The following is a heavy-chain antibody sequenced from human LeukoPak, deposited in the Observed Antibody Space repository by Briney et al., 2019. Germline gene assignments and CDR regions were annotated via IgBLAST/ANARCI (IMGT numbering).Heavy chain of an antibody. CDR1: GFTFSSYG. Sequence: PGGSLRLSCAASGFTFSSYGMHWVRQAPGKGLEWVAFIRYDGSNKYYADSVKGRFTISRDNSKNTLYLQMNNLRAEDTAVYYCAKDHCSSTSCYREYYYYYMDVWGKGTTVTVSS. D-gene: IGHD2-2*02. CDR3: AKDHCSSTSCYREYYYYYMDV. V-gene: IGHV3-30*02. CDR2: IRYDGSNK. J-gene: IGHJ6*03.